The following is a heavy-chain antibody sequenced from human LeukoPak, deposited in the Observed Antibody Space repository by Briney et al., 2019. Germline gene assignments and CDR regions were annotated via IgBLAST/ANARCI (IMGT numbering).Heavy chain of an antibody. D-gene: IGHD3-10*01. J-gene: IGHJ3*02. Sequence: SQTQSLTCAVSGGSISSGGYSWSWIRQPPGKGLEWIGYIYHSGSTYYNPSLKSRVTISVDRSKNQFSLKLSSVTAADTAVYYCARAPSYYGSGSYYAFDIWGQGTMVTVSS. CDR1: GGSISSGGYS. CDR2: IYHSGST. CDR3: ARAPSYYGSGSYYAFDI. V-gene: IGHV4-30-2*01.